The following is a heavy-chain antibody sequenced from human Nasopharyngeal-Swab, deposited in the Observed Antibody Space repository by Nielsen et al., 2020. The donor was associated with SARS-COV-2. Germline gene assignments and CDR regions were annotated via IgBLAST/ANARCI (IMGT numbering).Heavy chain of an antibody. CDR3: ARGRGSSISMIGY. J-gene: IGHJ4*02. CDR1: GFTFSNYR. CDR2: INGDGSSL. V-gene: IGHV3-74*01. D-gene: IGHD3-22*01. Sequence: GESLKISCAASGFTFSNYRMHWVRQAPGKGLVWVSRINGDGSSLNYADFVKGRFTISTDNAKSTLYLEMNSLRAEDTAVYYCARGRGSSISMIGYWGQGTLVTVSS.